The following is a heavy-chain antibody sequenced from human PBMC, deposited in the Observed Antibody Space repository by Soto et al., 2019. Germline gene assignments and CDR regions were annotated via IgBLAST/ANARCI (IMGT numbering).Heavy chain of an antibody. D-gene: IGHD3-10*01. J-gene: IGHJ3*02. CDR2: IYYTGTT. Sequence: SETLSLTCTVSGGSISNANYYWSWIRHHPGKGLEWIGYIYYTGTTYYSPSLERRVAISVDTSQNQFSLKLGAVTAADTAVYYCARVRQGTAGAFDIWGQGTMVTVSS. V-gene: IGHV4-31*02. CDR1: GGSISNANYY. CDR3: ARVRQGTAGAFDI.